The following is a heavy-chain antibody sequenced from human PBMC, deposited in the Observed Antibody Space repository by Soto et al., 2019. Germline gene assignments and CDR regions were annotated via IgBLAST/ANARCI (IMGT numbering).Heavy chain of an antibody. D-gene: IGHD6-6*01. Sequence: ASVKVSCKASGYSFTRFGISWVRQAPGQGLEWVGRISTYNGNTKYAQKLQGRVTVSTDTSTSTAYMELRSLRSDDTAVYYCAIYPQYSTPTQVFSYWGQGSLVPVSS. V-gene: IGHV1-18*01. CDR2: ISTYNGNT. CDR1: GYSFTRFG. CDR3: AIYPQYSTPTQVFSY. J-gene: IGHJ4*02.